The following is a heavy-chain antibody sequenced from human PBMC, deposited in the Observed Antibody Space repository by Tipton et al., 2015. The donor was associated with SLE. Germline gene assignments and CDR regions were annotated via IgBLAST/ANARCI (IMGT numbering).Heavy chain of an antibody. V-gene: IGHV4-59*11. D-gene: IGHD6-19*01. CDR2: IYYSGST. CDR3: ATYSSGWFDAFDI. CDR1: GGSISSHY. Sequence: TLSLTCTVSGGSISSHYWSWIRQPPGKGLEWIGYIYYSGSTNYNPSLKSRVTISVDTSKNQFSLKLSSVTAADTAVYYCATYSSGWFDAFDIWGQGTMVTVSS. J-gene: IGHJ3*02.